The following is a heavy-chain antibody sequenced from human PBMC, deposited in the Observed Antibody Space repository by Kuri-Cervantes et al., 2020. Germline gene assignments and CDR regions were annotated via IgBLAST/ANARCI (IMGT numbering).Heavy chain of an antibody. CDR2: IGTAGDT. J-gene: IGHJ6*02. V-gene: IGHV3-13*01. CDR3: ARGTVTTYYYYYYGMDV. D-gene: IGHD4-17*01. Sequence: LSLTCAASGFTFSSYDMHWVRQATGKGLEWVSSIGTAGDTYYSGSVKGRFTISRDNSKNTLYLQMNSLRAEDTAVYYCARGTVTTYYYYYYGMDVWGQGTTVTVSS. CDR1: GFTFSSYD.